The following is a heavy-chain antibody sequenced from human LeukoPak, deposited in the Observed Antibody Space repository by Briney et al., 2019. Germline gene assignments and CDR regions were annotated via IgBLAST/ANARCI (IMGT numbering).Heavy chain of an antibody. CDR2: IIPIFGTA. Sequence: ASVKVSCKASGATFSSYAISWVRQAPGQGLEWMGGIIPIFGTANYAQKFQGRVTITTDESTSTAYMELSSLRSEDTAVYYCASSLMVRGVSYYYYYMDVWGKGTTVTVSS. D-gene: IGHD3-10*01. J-gene: IGHJ6*03. V-gene: IGHV1-69*05. CDR3: ASSLMVRGVSYYYYYMDV. CDR1: GATFSSYA.